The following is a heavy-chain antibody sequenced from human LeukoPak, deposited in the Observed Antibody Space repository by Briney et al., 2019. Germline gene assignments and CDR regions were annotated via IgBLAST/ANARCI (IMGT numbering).Heavy chain of an antibody. J-gene: IGHJ5*02. CDR1: GYTFTGHY. CDR2: INPNIGDT. Sequence: ASVKVSCKASGYTFTGHYLHWVRQSPGQGLEWMGWINPNIGDTNYAQKIQGRVTMTRDTSISTAYMELSRLRSDDTAVYYCARISKSGQRWFDPWGQGTLVTVSS. D-gene: IGHD3-10*01. V-gene: IGHV1-2*02. CDR3: ARISKSGQRWFDP.